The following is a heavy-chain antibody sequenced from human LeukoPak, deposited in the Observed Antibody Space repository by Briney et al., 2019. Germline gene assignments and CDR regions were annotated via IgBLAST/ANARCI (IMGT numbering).Heavy chain of an antibody. J-gene: IGHJ4*02. V-gene: IGHV5-51*01. CDR1: GYTFSNYW. CDR3: ARYYFHSGSNSHLDY. CDR2: IYPGDSHS. Sequence: GESLKISCEGSGYTFSNYWIAWVRQMPGKGLEWMGIIYPGDSHSRYSPSFQGQVTISADKSISTAYLQWGSLKASDTAIYYCARYYFHSGSNSHLDYWAQGTLVTVSS. D-gene: IGHD3-10*01.